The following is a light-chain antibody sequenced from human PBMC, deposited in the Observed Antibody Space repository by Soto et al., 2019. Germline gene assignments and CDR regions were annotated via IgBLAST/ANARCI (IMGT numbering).Light chain of an antibody. CDR2: EVS. V-gene: IGLV2-14*01. CDR3: SSYTTSDTLI. CDR1: SSDIGDYNF. Sequence: QSALTQPASVSGSPGQSITISCTGTSSDIGDYNFVSWYQHHPGKAPKLIIYEVSYRPSGVSHRFSGSKSGNTASLTFSGLQTEDDADYYCSSYTTSDTLIFGGGIKLTVL. J-gene: IGLJ2*01.